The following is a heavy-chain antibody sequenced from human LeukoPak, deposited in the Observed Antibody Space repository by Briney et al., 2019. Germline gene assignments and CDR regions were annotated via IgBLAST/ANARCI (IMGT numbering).Heavy chain of an antibody. J-gene: IGHJ4*02. D-gene: IGHD3-10*01. CDR1: GGSINYYY. Sequence: SSETLSLTCAVSGGSINYYYWNWIRQPPGKGLEWIGYVYYSGNTNYNPSLKSRVTISVDTSKDQFSLKLSSVTAADTAVYYCARGRDYYGSGPQWGDPFDYWGQGTLSPSPQ. CDR3: ARGRDYYGSGPQWGDPFDY. V-gene: IGHV4-59*12. CDR2: VYYSGNT.